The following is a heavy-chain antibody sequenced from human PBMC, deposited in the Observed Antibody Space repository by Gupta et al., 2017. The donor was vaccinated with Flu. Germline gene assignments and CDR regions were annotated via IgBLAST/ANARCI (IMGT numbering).Heavy chain of an antibody. CDR1: GDSLNRGSYY. CDR2: IYTGAST. CDR3: ARGPASGDAFGSGWFGGVDV. J-gene: IGHJ6*02. D-gene: IGHD6-19*01. V-gene: IGHV4-61*02. Sequence: QVQLQESGPGLVKPSQTLSLTCSVSGDSLNRGSYYWTWIRQPPGKGLEWIGRIYTGASTNYNPSVRSRVTISADMSKNHFSLILTSVTAADTAVYYCARGPASGDAFGSGWFGGVDVWGQGTTVTVSS.